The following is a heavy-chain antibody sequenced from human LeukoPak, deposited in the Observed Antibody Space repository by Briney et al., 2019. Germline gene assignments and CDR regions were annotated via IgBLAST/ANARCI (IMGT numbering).Heavy chain of an antibody. CDR1: GFTFSSYA. J-gene: IGHJ4*02. CDR3: ARDRGYCTNGVCYTGDY. V-gene: IGHV3-30*04. CDR2: ISYDGSNK. D-gene: IGHD2-8*01. Sequence: HPGGSLRLSCAASGFTFSSYAMHWVRQAPGKGLERVAVISYDGSNKYYADSVKGRFTISRDNSKNTLYLQMNSLRAEDTAVYYCARDRGYCTNGVCYTGDYWGQGTLVTVSS.